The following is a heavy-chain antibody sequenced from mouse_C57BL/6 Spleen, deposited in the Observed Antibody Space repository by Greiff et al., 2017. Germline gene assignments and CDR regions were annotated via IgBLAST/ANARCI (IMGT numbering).Heavy chain of an antibody. CDR2: ISSGSSTI. V-gene: IGHV5-17*01. J-gene: IGHJ2*01. CDR3: ARREGLDY. CDR1: GFTFSDYG. Sequence: EVKLMESGGGLVKPGGSLKLSCAASGFTFSDYGMHWVRQAPEKGLEWVAYISSGSSTIYYADTVKGRFTISRDNAKNTLFLQMTSLRSEDTARYYCARREGLDYWGQGTTLTVSS.